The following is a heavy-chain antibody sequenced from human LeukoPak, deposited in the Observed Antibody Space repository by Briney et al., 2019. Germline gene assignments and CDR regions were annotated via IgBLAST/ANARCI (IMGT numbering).Heavy chain of an antibody. CDR3: VRVSVVYGMDV. J-gene: IGHJ6*02. CDR2: MYYTGST. Sequence: LETLSLTPRLSLGSTTSDSWASMRQPPRKGLDWIGYMYYTGSTNYSLSLKSRVTISLATSKKQFSVKLSSVTAADTAVFYCVRVSVVYGMDVWGRGTTVTVSS. CDR1: LGSTTSDS. V-gene: IGHV4-59*01.